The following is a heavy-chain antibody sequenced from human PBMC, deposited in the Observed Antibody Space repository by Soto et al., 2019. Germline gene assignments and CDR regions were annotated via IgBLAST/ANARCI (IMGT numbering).Heavy chain of an antibody. CDR3: ASTEYSSPWGYYYYGMDV. J-gene: IGHJ6*02. D-gene: IGHD6-6*01. V-gene: IGHV4-39*01. Sequence: SETLSLTCTVSGGSISSSSYYWGWIRQPPGKGLEWIGSIYYSGSTYYNPSLKSRVTISVDTSKNQFSLKLSSVTAADTAVYYCASTEYSSPWGYYYYGMDVWGQGTTVTVS. CDR2: IYYSGST. CDR1: GGSISSSSYY.